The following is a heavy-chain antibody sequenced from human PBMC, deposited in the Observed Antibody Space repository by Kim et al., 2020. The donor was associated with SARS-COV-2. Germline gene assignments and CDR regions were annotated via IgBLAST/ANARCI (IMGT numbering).Heavy chain of an antibody. V-gene: IGHV3-30*04. CDR1: GFTFSSYA. CDR2: ISYDGSNK. D-gene: IGHD3-3*01. Sequence: GSLRLSCAASGFTFSSYAMHWVRQAPGKGLEWVAVISYDGSNKYYADSVKGRFTISRDNSKNTLYLQMNSLRAEDTAVYYCAREPYYDFWSGPGAYFDY. CDR3: AREPYYDFWSGPGAYFDY. J-gene: IGHJ4*01.